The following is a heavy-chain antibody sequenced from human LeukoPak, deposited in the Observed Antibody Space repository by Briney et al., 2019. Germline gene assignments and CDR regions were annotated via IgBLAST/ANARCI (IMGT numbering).Heavy chain of an antibody. CDR2: INPNSRGT. CDR1: GYTFTHYY. CDR3: ARRAREYSHDAFDI. V-gene: IGHV1-2*02. J-gene: IGHJ3*02. D-gene: IGHD5-18*01. Sequence: ASVKVSCKASGYTFTHYYMHWVRQAPGQGLEWMGWINPNSRGTDSAQKFQGRFSMTRDTSISTAYMELSRLRSDDTAVYYCARRAREYSHDAFDIWGQGTMVTVSS.